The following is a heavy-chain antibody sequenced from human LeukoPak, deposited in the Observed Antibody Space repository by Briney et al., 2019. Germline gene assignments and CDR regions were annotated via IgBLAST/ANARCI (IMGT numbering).Heavy chain of an antibody. D-gene: IGHD3-16*01. CDR3: VGEIGPRSFDY. J-gene: IGHJ4*02. V-gene: IGHV3-30-3*01. Sequence: GGSLRLSCAASGFTFSQYAIHWVRQAPGKGLEWVAVISYDGNHKYYADSVKGRFTISSSRDNSKNTLYLQMNSLRTEDTAVYYCVGEIGPRSFDYWGQGTLVTVSS. CDR2: ISYDGNHK. CDR1: GFTFSQYA.